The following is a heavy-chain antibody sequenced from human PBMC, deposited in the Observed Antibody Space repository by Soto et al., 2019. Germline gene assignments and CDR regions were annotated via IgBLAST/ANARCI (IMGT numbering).Heavy chain of an antibody. V-gene: IGHV4-59*01. J-gene: IGHJ4*02. CDR2: IYYSGST. Sequence: SETLSLTCSVSGGSISSYYWSLIRQPPGKGLEWIGYIYYSGSTNYNPSLKSRVTISVDTSKNQFSLKLSSVTAADTAVYYCARGIYWGGPHDYWGQGTLLTVSS. CDR3: ARGIYWGGPHDY. D-gene: IGHD5-12*01. CDR1: GGSISSYY.